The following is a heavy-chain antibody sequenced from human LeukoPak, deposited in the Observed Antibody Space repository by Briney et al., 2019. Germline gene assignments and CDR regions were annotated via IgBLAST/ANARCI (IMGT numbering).Heavy chain of an antibody. V-gene: IGHV1-2*02. Sequence: ASVKVSCKASGCTFTGYYMHWVRQAPGQGLEWMGWINPNSGDTNSAQKFQGRVTMTRDTSISTAYMDLSGLRPDDTAVYYCAREGSGYTYGRGSYFDYWGHGILVTVSS. CDR3: AREGSGYTYGRGSYFDY. CDR1: GCTFTGYY. CDR2: INPNSGDT. D-gene: IGHD5-18*01. J-gene: IGHJ4*01.